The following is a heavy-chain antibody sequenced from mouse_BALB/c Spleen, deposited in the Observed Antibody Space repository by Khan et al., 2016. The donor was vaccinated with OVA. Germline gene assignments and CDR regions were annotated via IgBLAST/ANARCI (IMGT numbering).Heavy chain of an antibody. V-gene: IGHV9-3-1*01. CDR3: ARNGYYWYFDV. CDR1: GYTFTNYG. J-gene: IGHJ1*01. CDR2: INTYTGEP. Sequence: QIQLVQSGPELKKPGETVKISCKASGYTFTNYGINWVKQAPGKGLKWMGWINTYTGEPTYTDNFKGRVAFSFETSSSTAYLHINNLKNEDAATYFCARNGYYWYFDVWGAGTLVTVSA. D-gene: IGHD2-2*01.